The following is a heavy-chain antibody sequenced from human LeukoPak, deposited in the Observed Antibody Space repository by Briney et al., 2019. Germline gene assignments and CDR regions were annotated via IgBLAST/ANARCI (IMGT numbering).Heavy chain of an antibody. CDR2: INTNTGNP. V-gene: IGHV7-4-1*02. CDR3: NPSGYSHFDY. D-gene: IGHD5-18*01. CDR1: GYTFTSYG. Sequence: ASVKVSCKASGYTFTSYGISWVRQAPGQGLEWMGWINTNTGNPTYAQGFTGRFVFSLDTSVSTAYLQISSLKAEDTAVYYCNPSGYSHFDYWGQGTLVTVSS. J-gene: IGHJ4*02.